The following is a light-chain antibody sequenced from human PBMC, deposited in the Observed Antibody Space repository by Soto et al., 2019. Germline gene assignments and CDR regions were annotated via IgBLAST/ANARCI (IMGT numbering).Light chain of an antibody. CDR3: SSYTSSSTYV. J-gene: IGLJ1*01. V-gene: IGLV2-14*01. CDR2: DVS. Sequence: QSALTQPASVSGSPGQSITISCTGTSSDVGGYNYVSWYQQHPDKAPKLMIYDVSNRPSGVSNRFSGSKSGNTASLTISGLRAEDEADYYCSSYTSSSTYVFGTGTKVTVL. CDR1: SSDVGGYNY.